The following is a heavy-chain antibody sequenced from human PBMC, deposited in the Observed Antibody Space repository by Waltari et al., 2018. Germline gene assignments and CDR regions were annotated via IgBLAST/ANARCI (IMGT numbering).Heavy chain of an antibody. D-gene: IGHD1-26*01. CDR2: ISGSGGSK. Sequence: EVQLLESGGGLVQPGGSLRLSCAASGFTFSSYAMSWVRQAPGKGLEWVSAISGSGGSKYYADSVKGRFTISRDKSKNTLYLQMNSLRAEDTAVYYCAKRWGTRVGYFDYWGQGTLVTVSS. V-gene: IGHV3-23*01. J-gene: IGHJ4*02. CDR3: AKRWGTRVGYFDY. CDR1: GFTFSSYA.